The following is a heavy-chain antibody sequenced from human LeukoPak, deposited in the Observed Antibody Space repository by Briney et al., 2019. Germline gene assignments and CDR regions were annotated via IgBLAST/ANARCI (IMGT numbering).Heavy chain of an antibody. CDR2: ISGSGGST. Sequence: PGGSLRLSCAASGFTLSNYAMSWVRQAPGKGLEWVSAISGSGGSTYYADSVKGRFTISRDISKNTLYLQMSSLRAEDTAVYYCAKDPLQEGDYWGQGTLVTVPS. CDR3: AKDPLQEGDY. CDR1: GFTLSNYA. J-gene: IGHJ4*02. V-gene: IGHV3-23*01. D-gene: IGHD4-11*01.